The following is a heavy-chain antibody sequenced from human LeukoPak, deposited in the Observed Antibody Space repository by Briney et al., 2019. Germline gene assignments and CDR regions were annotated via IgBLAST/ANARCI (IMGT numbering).Heavy chain of an antibody. CDR1: GYTFTSFG. D-gene: IGHD5-12*01. V-gene: IGHV1-18*01. J-gene: IGHJ4*02. Sequence: ASVKVSCKASGYTFTSFGISWVRQAPGQGLEWMGWISAYNGNTNYAQKVQGRVTMTTDTSTSTAYMELRSLTSDDTAVYYCARGLRGYSGYDVGGSDYWGQGTLVTVSS. CDR2: ISAYNGNT. CDR3: ARGLRGYSGYDVGGSDY.